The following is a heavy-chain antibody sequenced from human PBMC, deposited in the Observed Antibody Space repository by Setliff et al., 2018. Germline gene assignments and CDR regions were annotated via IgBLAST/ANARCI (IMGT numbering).Heavy chain of an antibody. CDR3: ARGGMAAAGRKGVFEY. Sequence: GASVKVSCKASGYSFTGYYMHWVRQAPGQGLEWMGITHTGGGSASYAPKSQGRVTMTSDTSTNTIYMEVNIVRPDDTAIYYCARGGMAAAGRKGVFEYWGQGTLVTVSS. V-gene: IGHV1-46*01. CDR1: GYSFTGYY. CDR2: THTGGGSA. D-gene: IGHD6-13*01. J-gene: IGHJ4*02.